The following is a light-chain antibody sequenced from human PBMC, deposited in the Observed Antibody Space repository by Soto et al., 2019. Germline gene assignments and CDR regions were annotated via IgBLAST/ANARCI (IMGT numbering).Light chain of an antibody. Sequence: EIVLTQSPGTLSLSLGERATLSCRASQSVSSDYVAWYRQKPGQVPTVLIYRASTRATGIPDRFSGSGSGTDFTLTISRVEPEDFAVYYCHQYHNWPSWTFGQGTKVQLK. V-gene: IGKV3-20*01. CDR3: HQYHNWPSWT. CDR2: RAS. CDR1: QSVSSDY. J-gene: IGKJ1*01.